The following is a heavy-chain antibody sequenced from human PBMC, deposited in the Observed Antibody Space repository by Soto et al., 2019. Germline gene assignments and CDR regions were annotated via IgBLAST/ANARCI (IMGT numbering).Heavy chain of an antibody. CDR3: ARDDYGDSTSVDY. CDR1: GFTFSSYA. V-gene: IGHV3-30-3*01. CDR2: ITYDGSNK. D-gene: IGHD4-17*01. J-gene: IGHJ4*02. Sequence: QVQLVESGGGVVQPGRSLRLSCAASGFTFSSYAMHWVRQAPGKGLEWVAVITYDGSNKYYAVTVKGLFTISRDNSKNTLYLQMNSLRAEDTAVYYCARDDYGDSTSVDYWGQGTLVTVSS.